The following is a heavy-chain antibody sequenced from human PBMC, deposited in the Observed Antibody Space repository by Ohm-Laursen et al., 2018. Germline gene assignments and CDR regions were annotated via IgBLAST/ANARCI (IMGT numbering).Heavy chain of an antibody. CDR1: GFTFSSYW. V-gene: IGHV3-7*03. CDR3: AKTYGGNSGGDY. Sequence: SLRLSCTASGFTFSSYWMSWVRQAPGKGLEWVANIKQDGSEKYYADSVKGRFTISRDNSKNTLYLQMNSLRAEDTALYYCAKTYGGNSGGDYWGQGTLVTVSS. J-gene: IGHJ4*02. D-gene: IGHD4-23*01. CDR2: IKQDGSEK.